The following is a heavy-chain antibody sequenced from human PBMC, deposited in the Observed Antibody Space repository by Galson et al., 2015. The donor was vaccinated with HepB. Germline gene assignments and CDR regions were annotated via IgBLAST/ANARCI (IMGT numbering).Heavy chain of an antibody. CDR2: ISAYNGNT. D-gene: IGHD3-10*01. Sequence: SVKVSCKASGYTFTSYGISWVRQAPGQGLEWMGWISAYNGNTNYAQKLQGRVTMTTDTSTSTAYMELRSLRSDDTAVYYCARVRITQGRYGSGKRGTDPQGYFDLWGRGTLVTVSS. J-gene: IGHJ2*01. CDR3: ARVRITQGRYGSGKRGTDPQGYFDL. CDR1: GYTFTSYG. V-gene: IGHV1-18*04.